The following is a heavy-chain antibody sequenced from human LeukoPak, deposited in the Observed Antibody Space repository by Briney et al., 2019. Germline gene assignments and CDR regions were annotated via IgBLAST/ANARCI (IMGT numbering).Heavy chain of an antibody. CDR3: ARVDSSGWYVEG. CDR2: IYYSGST. J-gene: IGHJ4*02. D-gene: IGHD6-19*01. CDR1: GGSISSGDYY. Sequence: TLSLTCTVSGGSISSGDYYWSWIRQPPGKGLEWIGYIYYSGSTYYNPSLKSRVTISVDTSKNQFSLKLSSVTAADTAVYYCARVDSSGWYVEGWGQGTLVTVSS. V-gene: IGHV4-30-4*01.